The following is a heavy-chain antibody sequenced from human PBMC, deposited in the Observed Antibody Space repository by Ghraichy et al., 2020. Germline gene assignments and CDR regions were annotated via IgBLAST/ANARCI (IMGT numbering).Heavy chain of an antibody. CDR1: GDSISSFY. CDR2: IYYSGST. J-gene: IGHJ4*02. Sequence: SETLSLTCIVSGDSISSFYWSWIRQPPGKGLEWIGYIYYSGSTNYNPSLKSRVTISVDASKNQFSLKLSSVTAADTAFYYCARDFSYYGSGSYLDSWGQGTLVTVSS. CDR3: ARDFSYYGSGSYLDS. V-gene: IGHV4-59*01. D-gene: IGHD3-10*01.